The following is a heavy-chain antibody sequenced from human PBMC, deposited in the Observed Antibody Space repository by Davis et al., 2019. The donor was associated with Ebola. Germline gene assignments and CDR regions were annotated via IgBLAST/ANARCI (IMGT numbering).Heavy chain of an antibody. D-gene: IGHD6-6*01. J-gene: IGHJ2*01. V-gene: IGHV1-69*10. CDR1: GGTFSSYA. Sequence: SVKVSCKASGGTFSSYAISWVRQAPGQGLEWMGGIIPILGIANYAQKFQGRVTITADESTRTAYMELISLRSEDTAVYYCARGLVRGESYWYFDLWGRGTLVTVSS. CDR2: IIPILGIA. CDR3: ARGLVRGESYWYFDL.